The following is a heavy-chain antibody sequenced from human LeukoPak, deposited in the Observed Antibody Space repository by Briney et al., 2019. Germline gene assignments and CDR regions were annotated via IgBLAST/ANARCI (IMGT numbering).Heavy chain of an antibody. V-gene: IGHV1-69*04. D-gene: IGHD2-15*01. CDR3: AXXXXXXGSCYNPFDY. J-gene: IGHJ4*02. CDR2: IIPILGIA. CDR1: GGAFSSYA. Sequence: SVKVSCKASGGAFSSYAISWVRQAPGQGLEWMGRIIPILGIANYAQKFQGRVTITADKSTSTAYMELSSLRSEDTAVYYCAXXXXXXGSCYNPFDYWGQGTLVTVSS.